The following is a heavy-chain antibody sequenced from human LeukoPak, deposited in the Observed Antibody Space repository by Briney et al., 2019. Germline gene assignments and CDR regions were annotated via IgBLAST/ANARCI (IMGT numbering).Heavy chain of an antibody. D-gene: IGHD2-8*01. CDR3: ARAPTYCTNGVCHGEDYGMDV. V-gene: IGHV4-4*07. Sequence: SETLSLTCTVSGGSISSYYWSWIRQPAGKGLESIGRIYTSGSTNYNPSLKSRVTMSVDTSKNQFSLKLSSVTAADTAVYYCARAPTYCTNGVCHGEDYGMDVWGQGTTVTVSS. J-gene: IGHJ6*02. CDR2: IYTSGST. CDR1: GGSISSYY.